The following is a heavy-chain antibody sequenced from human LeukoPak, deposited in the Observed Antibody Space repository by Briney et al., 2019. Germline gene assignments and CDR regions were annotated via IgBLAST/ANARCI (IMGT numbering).Heavy chain of an antibody. J-gene: IGHJ4*02. V-gene: IGHV1-69*01. D-gene: IGHD5-24*01. CDR1: GGTFSSYA. CDR2: IIPIFGTA. CDR3: ARDRRWRPRESPFFDS. Sequence: SVEVSCKASGGTFSSYAISWVRQAPGQGLEWMGGIIPIFGTANYAQKFQGRVTITADESTSTAYMELNSLRSKDTAVYYCARDRRWRPRESPFFDSWGQGTLVTVSS.